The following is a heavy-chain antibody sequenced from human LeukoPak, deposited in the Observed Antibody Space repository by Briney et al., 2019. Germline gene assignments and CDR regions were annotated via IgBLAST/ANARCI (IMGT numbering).Heavy chain of an antibody. CDR2: IYPDDSDT. D-gene: IGHD2-2*01. J-gene: IGHJ6*03. V-gene: IGHV5-51*04. CDR3: ARPVGYCSSTNCYYYYYYMDV. Sequence: PGGSLRLSCKGSGCTFTSYWIAWVRQMPGKGLEWMGIIYPDDSDTRYSPSFQGQVTISADTPISPAYLQWSSLKASHPAMYYCARPVGYCSSTNCYYYYYYMDVWGKGTTVTVSS. CDR1: GCTFTSYW.